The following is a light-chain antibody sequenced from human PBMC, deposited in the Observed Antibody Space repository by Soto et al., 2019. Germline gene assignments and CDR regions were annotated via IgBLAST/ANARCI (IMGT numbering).Light chain of an antibody. CDR2: YDD. CDR3: AAWDDSLPGVV. J-gene: IGLJ2*01. V-gene: IGLV1-36*01. Sequence: QSVLTQPPSVSEAPRQRVTISCSGSSSNIGNNAVNWYQQLPGKAPKLLIYYDDLLPSGVSDRSSGSKSGTSASLAISGLQSEDEADYYCAAWDDSLPGVVFGGGTKLTVL. CDR1: SSNIGNNA.